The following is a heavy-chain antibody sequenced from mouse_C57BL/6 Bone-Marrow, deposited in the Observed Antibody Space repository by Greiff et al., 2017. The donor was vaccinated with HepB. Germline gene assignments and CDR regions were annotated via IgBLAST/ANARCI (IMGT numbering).Heavy chain of an antibody. D-gene: IGHD4-1*01. V-gene: IGHV1-55*01. CDR1: GYTFTSYW. Sequence: QVQLQQPGAELVKPGASVKMSCKASGYTFTSYWITWVKQRPGQGLEWIGDIYPGSGSTNYNEKFKSKATLTVDTPSSTAYMQLSSLTSEDSAVYYCAREDWDYWGQGTTLTVSS. J-gene: IGHJ2*01. CDR2: IYPGSGST. CDR3: AREDWDY.